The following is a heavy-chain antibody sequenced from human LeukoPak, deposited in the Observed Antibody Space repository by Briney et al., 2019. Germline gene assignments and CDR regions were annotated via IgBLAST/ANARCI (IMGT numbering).Heavy chain of an antibody. J-gene: IGHJ4*02. V-gene: IGHV1-69*13. CDR3: ASGYYDSSGYYYSFDY. Sequence: ASVKVSCKASGYTFTSYDINWVRQAPGQGLEWMGGIIPIFGTANYAQKFQGRVTITADESTSTAYMELSSLRSEDTAVYYCASGYYDSSGYYYSFDYWGQGTLVTVSS. CDR2: IIPIFGTA. CDR1: GYTFTSYD. D-gene: IGHD3-22*01.